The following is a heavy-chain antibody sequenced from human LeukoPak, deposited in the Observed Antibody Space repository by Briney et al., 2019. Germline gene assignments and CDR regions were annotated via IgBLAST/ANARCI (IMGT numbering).Heavy chain of an antibody. D-gene: IGHD3-22*01. CDR2: IDSSGDVI. CDR3: AKGTHSSSWHWYDP. Sequence: GGSLRLSCAASGFIFSGYDMNWVRQAPGKGLEWLSYIDSSGDVIYYADSVKGRFTISRDNAKNSVFLQMNSLRAEDTAVYYCAKGTHSSSWHWYDPWGQGTLVTVSS. J-gene: IGHJ5*02. V-gene: IGHV3-48*03. CDR1: GFIFSGYD.